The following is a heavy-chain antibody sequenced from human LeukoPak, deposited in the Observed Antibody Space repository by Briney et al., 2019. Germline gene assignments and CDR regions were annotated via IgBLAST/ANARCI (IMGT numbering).Heavy chain of an antibody. CDR1: GGSISSSSYY. J-gene: IGHJ5*02. CDR2: IYYSGST. CDR3: AREGMFGP. Sequence: SETLSLTCTVSGGSISSSSYYWGWIRQPPGKGLEWIGSIYYSGSTYYNPSLKSRVTISVDTSKNQFSLKLSSVTAADTAVYYCAREGMFGPWGQGTLVTVSS. V-gene: IGHV4-39*07.